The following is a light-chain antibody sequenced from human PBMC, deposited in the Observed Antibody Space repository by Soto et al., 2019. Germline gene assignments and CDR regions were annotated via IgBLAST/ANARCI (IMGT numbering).Light chain of an antibody. Sequence: EIVLPQSPGTLSLSPGERATLSCRASQSVSSSYLAWYQQKPGQAPRLLLYGASSRATGIPDRFSGSGSGTDVTLSISRLEPEDFAVYYCQQYGSSPPYTFGQGTKLEIK. V-gene: IGKV3-20*01. CDR3: QQYGSSPPYT. CDR1: QSVSSSY. J-gene: IGKJ2*01. CDR2: GAS.